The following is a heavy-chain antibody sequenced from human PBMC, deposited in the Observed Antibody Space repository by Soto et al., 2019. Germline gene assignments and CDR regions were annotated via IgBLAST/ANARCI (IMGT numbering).Heavy chain of an antibody. CDR1: GYTFTSYG. D-gene: IGHD2-15*01. CDR3: ARAGRWYESEDYYYMDV. Sequence: ASVKVSCKASGYTFTSYGISWVRQAPGQGLEWMGWISAYNGNTNYAQKLQGRVTMTTDTSTSTAYMELRSLRSDDTAVYYCARAGRWYESEDYYYMDVWGKGTTVTVSS. CDR2: ISAYNGNT. J-gene: IGHJ6*03. V-gene: IGHV1-18*01.